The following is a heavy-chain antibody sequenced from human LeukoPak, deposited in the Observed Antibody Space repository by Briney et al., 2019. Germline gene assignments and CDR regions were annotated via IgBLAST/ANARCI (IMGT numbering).Heavy chain of an antibody. Sequence: PSETLSLTCTVSGGSISSSSYYWGWIRQPPGKGLEWIGSIYYSGSTYYNPSLKSRVTISVDTSKNQFSLKVSSVTAADTAVYYCARQETMVRGVIIPYYFDYWGQGTLVTVSS. V-gene: IGHV4-39*01. J-gene: IGHJ4*02. CDR1: GGSISSSSYY. D-gene: IGHD3-10*01. CDR2: IYYSGST. CDR3: ARQETMVRGVIIPYYFDY.